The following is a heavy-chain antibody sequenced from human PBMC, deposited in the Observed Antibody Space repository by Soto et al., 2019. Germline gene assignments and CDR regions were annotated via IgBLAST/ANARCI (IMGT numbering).Heavy chain of an antibody. D-gene: IGHD5-12*01. CDR1: GFTFSVYW. CDR2: INSDGSSI. CDR3: ARGTDLYDW. J-gene: IGHJ4*02. V-gene: IGHV3-74*01. Sequence: PVGSLRLSCAGSGFTFSVYWMHWVRQAPGKGLVWVSRINSDGSSITYADSVKGRFTISRDNAKNTVYLQMDSLRAEDTAVYYCARGTDLYDWWGQGTLVTVSS.